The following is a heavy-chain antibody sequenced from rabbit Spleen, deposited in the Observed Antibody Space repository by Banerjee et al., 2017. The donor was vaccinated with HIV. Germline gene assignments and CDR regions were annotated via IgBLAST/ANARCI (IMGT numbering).Heavy chain of an antibody. D-gene: IGHD1-1*01. Sequence: QSLEESGGGLVKPEGSLTLTCKDSGFSFNSGYDMCWVRQAPGKGLEWIACIYAGSSDNTFSATWAKGRFTLSKTSSTTVTLQMTSLTSADPATYFCARYVDTSFCTYGMDLWGQRSLVTVS. CDR3: ARYVDTSFCTYGMDL. CDR2: IYAGSSDNT. J-gene: IGHJ6*01. V-gene: IGHV1S40*01. CDR1: GFSFNSGYD.